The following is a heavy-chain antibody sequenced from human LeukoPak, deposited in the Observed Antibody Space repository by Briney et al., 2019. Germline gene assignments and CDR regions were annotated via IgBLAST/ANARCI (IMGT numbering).Heavy chain of an antibody. J-gene: IGHJ3*02. V-gene: IGHV3-66*01. CDR2: IYSGGST. CDR1: GFTVSSNY. CDR3: ARAMDYDILTGPNGAFHI. Sequence: PGGSLRLSCAASGFTVSSNYMSWVRQAPGKGLEWVSVIYSGGSTYYADSVKGRFTISRDNSKNTLYLQMNSLRADDTAVYYCARAMDYDILTGPNGAFHIWGQGTMVTVSS. D-gene: IGHD3-9*01.